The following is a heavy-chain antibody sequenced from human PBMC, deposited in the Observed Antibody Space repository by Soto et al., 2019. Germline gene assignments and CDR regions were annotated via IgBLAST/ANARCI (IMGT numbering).Heavy chain of an antibody. CDR2: INDSGST. J-gene: IGHJ4*02. V-gene: IGHV4-34*01. CDR3: ASIKWLRSVLPVDY. CDR1: GGSFSSYY. Sequence: QVQLQQWGAGLLKPSETLSLTCTIYGGSFSSYYWSWIRQPPGKGLEWIGEINDSGSTNYNPSLKSRVTISVHTSKNQFSLRLSSVTAADTAVYYCASIKWLRSVLPVDYWGQVTLVTVSS. D-gene: IGHD5-12*01.